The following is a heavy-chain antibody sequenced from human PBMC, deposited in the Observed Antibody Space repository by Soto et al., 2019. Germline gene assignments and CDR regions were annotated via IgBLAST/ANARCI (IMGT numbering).Heavy chain of an antibody. V-gene: IGHV1-46*01. CDR1: GKTFPGTL. CDR2: INPSGGST. CDR3: ARDSWRSADYYDSSGYFFDAFDI. J-gene: IGHJ3*02. D-gene: IGHD3-22*01. Sequence: ASVKVPSKAPGKTFPGTLMHWGRQAPGKGLNWLEYINPSGGSTSYAQKYQGTVTMTRDTSTSTVYMELSSLRSEDTAVYYCARDSWRSADYYDSSGYFFDAFDIWGQGTMVTVSS.